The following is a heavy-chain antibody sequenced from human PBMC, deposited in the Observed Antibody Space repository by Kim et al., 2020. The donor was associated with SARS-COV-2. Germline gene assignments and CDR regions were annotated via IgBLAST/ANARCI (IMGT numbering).Heavy chain of an antibody. J-gene: IGHJ6*02. Sequence: QQFQGRVTMTRDTSASTAYMEPSSLRSEDTAVYYCARGQGYSRPIDVWGQGTTVTVSS. CDR3: ARGQGYSRPIDV. V-gene: IGHV1-3*01. D-gene: IGHD6-13*01.